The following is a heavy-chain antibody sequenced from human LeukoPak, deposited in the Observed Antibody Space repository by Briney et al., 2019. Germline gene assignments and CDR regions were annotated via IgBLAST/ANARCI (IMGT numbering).Heavy chain of an antibody. Sequence: SETLSLTCTVSGGSISSRNFYWGWIRQPPGKGLERIGNIYYSGRTYYNPSLRSRLTISVDTSKNQFSLKLSSVTAADTAVYYCATLVYSNSSGYYSIWGQVTLVTVSS. CDR1: GGSISSRNFY. D-gene: IGHD3-22*01. J-gene: IGHJ4*02. CDR3: ATLVYSNSSGYYSI. V-gene: IGHV4-39*01. CDR2: IYYSGRT.